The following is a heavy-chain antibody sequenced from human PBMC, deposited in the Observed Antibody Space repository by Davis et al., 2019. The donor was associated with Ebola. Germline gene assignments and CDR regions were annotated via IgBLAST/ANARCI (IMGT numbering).Heavy chain of an antibody. J-gene: IGHJ4*02. CDR1: GGSISSGDYY. CDR2: IYYSGST. CDR3: ARVLDYYGSGSHPGPYFDY. D-gene: IGHD3-10*01. Sequence: LRLSCTVSGGSISSGDYYWSWIRQPPGKGLEWIGYIYYSGSTYYNPSLKSRVTISVDTSKNQFSLKLSSVTAADTAVYYCARVLDYYGSGSHPGPYFDYWGQGTLVTVSS. V-gene: IGHV4-30-4*01.